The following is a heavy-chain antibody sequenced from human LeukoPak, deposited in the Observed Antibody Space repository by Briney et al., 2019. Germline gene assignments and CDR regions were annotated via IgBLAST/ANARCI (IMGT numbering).Heavy chain of an antibody. D-gene: IGHD2-2*01. CDR3: ARDPKSQLLLDY. CDR1: GYTFTTYY. J-gene: IGHJ4*02. Sequence: ASVNVSCKASGYTFTTYYIHWVRQAPGQGLEWMGWINPNSGGTNYAQNFQGRVTLTRDTSISTAYMELSRLTSGDTAVYYCARDPKSQLLLDYWGQGTLVTVSS. V-gene: IGHV1-2*02. CDR2: INPNSGGT.